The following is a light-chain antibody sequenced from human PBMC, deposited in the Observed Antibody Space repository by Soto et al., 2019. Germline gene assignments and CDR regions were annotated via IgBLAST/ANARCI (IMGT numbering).Light chain of an antibody. J-gene: IGKJ4*01. CDR3: QQYESYSPLT. Sequence: DIKMNQSPSTLSASVGDRVTMTGRASQSIRSRLAWYQQKPGKAPKLLIYDASSLESGVPSRFSGRRSGTEFTLTISSLQPDDFGTYYCQQYESYSPLTFGGGTKVDI. CDR2: DAS. CDR1: QSIRSR. V-gene: IGKV1-5*01.